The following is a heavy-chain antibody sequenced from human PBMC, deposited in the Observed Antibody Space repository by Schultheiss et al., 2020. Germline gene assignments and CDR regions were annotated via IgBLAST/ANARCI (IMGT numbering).Heavy chain of an antibody. J-gene: IGHJ6*02. D-gene: IGHD2-2*01. V-gene: IGHV3-30-3*01. Sequence: GESLKISCAASGFTFSSYAMHWVRQAPGKGLEWVAVISYDGSNKYYADSVKGRFTISRDNSKNTLYLQMNSLRAEDTAVYYCARSRCSSTSCYGSYYYYGMDVWGQGTTVTV. CDR2: ISYDGSNK. CDR1: GFTFSSYA. CDR3: ARSRCSSTSCYGSYYYYGMDV.